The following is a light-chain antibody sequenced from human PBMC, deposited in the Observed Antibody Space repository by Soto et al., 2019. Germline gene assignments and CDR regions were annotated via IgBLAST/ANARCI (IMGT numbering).Light chain of an antibody. CDR2: TAS. Sequence: DIQMTQSPSSVSASVGDRVTITCRASQGVSTWLAWYQQKPAKAPNLLIYTASSLQSGVPSRFSGSGSGTDFTLTINGLQPEDFATYYCQQAASFPITFGQGTRLEIK. J-gene: IGKJ5*01. CDR3: QQAASFPIT. CDR1: QGVSTW. V-gene: IGKV1-12*01.